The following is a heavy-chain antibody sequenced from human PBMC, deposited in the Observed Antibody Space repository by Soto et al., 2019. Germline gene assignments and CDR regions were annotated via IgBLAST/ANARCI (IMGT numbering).Heavy chain of an antibody. CDR3: ARGSKVPAAIGTSNRVNWFDP. Sequence: SETLSLTCAAYGGSFSGYYWSWIRQLPGKGLEWIGEINHSGSTNYNPSLRSRVTTSVDTSKNQCSLKRSSVTAADTAVYYSARGSKVPAAIGTSNRVNWFDPWGQGTQVTVSS. D-gene: IGHD2-2*01. J-gene: IGHJ5*02. CDR1: GGSFSGYY. CDR2: INHSGST. V-gene: IGHV4-34*01.